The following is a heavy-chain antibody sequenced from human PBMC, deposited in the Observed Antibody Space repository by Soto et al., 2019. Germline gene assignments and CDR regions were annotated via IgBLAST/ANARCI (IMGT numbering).Heavy chain of an antibody. J-gene: IGHJ3*02. CDR3: VTSYCSSTSCRKSDAFDI. Sequence: ASVKVSCKASGYTFTSSGISWVRQAPGQGLEWMGWISAYNGNTNYAQKLQGRVTMTTDTSTSTAYMELRSLRSDDTAVYYCVTSYCSSTSCRKSDAFDIWGQGTMFTVSS. D-gene: IGHD2-2*01. V-gene: IGHV1-18*01. CDR2: ISAYNGNT. CDR1: GYTFTSSG.